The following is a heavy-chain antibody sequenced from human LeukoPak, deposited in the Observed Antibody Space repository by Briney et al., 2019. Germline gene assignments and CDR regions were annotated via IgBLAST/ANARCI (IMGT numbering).Heavy chain of an antibody. CDR1: GYTFTSYY. Sequence: ASVKVSCKASGYTFTSYYMHWVRQAPGQGLEWMGIINPSGGSTSYAQKFQGRVTMTRDMSTSTVYMELSSLRSEDTAVYYCARDTRYYDSSGPADYWGQGTLVTVSS. CDR2: INPSGGST. CDR3: ARDTRYYDSSGPADY. J-gene: IGHJ4*02. D-gene: IGHD3-22*01. V-gene: IGHV1-46*01.